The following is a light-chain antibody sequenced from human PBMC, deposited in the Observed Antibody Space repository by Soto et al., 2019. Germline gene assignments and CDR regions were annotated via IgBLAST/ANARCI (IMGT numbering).Light chain of an antibody. J-gene: IGLJ1*01. CDR3: QVWDSTSDHYV. Sequence: LTQPPSVSVAPGQTARIPCGGDNIGSKSVYWYQQKPGQAPVVVVYDGSDRPSGIPERFSGSNSGTTATLTISRVEAGDEADYFCQVWDSTSDHYVFGAGTRSPS. CDR2: DGS. V-gene: IGLV3-21*02. CDR1: NIGSKS.